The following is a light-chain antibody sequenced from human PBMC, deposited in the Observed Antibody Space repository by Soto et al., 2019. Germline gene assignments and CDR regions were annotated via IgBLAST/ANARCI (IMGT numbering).Light chain of an antibody. Sequence: DIQMTQSPSTLSASVGDRVTISCRASQSISSWLAWYQQKPGKAPKLLIYDASSLESGVPSGFSGSGSGTEFTITISSLQPDDGATYDCQQYNSYFWTFGQGTKVDIK. CDR2: DAS. V-gene: IGKV1-5*01. J-gene: IGKJ1*01. CDR1: QSISSW. CDR3: QQYNSYFWT.